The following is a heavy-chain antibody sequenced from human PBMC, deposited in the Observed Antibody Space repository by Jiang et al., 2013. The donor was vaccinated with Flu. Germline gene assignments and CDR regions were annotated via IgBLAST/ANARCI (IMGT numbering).Heavy chain of an antibody. Sequence: TLTCTFSGFSLSTSGMSVSWIRQPPGKALEWLARIDWDDDKYYSTSLKTRLTISKDTSKNQVVLMMTNMDPVDTATYYCARIRSFSRLYYDSSAYYIDYWGQGTLVTVSS. V-gene: IGHV2-70*11. CDR3: ARIRSFSRLYYDSSAYYIDY. CDR1: GFSLSTSGMS. J-gene: IGHJ4*02. D-gene: IGHD3-22*01. CDR2: IDWDDDK.